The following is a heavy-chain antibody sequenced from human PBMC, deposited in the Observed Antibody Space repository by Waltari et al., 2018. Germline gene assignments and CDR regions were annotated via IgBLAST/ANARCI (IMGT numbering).Heavy chain of an antibody. CDR1: GYSISSGYY. CDR2: IYHSGST. D-gene: IGHD5-12*01. V-gene: IGHV4-38-2*01. Sequence: QVQLQESGPGLVKPSETMSLTCAVSGYSISSGYYWGWIRQPPGKGLEWIGRIYHSGSTYYNPSVKSRVTISVDTSKNQFSLKLSSVTAADTAVYYCARAGRDGYNFPEYYFDYWGQGTLVTVSS. J-gene: IGHJ4*02. CDR3: ARAGRDGYNFPEYYFDY.